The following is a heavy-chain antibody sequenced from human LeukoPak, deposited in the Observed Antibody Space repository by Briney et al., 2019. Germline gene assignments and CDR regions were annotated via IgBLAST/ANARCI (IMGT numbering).Heavy chain of an antibody. CDR1: GSTLTKSS. CDR2: FDPEDGET. J-gene: IGHJ3*02. D-gene: IGHD3-16*01. CDR3: AMTYGHSYAPDSFDI. V-gene: IGHV1-24*01. Sequence: GASVKVSCKVFGSTLTKSSMHWVRQAPGKGLEWMGGFDPEDGETIYAQKFQGRVTMTEDTSTDTAFMDLTTLTSEDTAVYYCAMTYGHSYAPDSFDIWGQGTMVTVSS.